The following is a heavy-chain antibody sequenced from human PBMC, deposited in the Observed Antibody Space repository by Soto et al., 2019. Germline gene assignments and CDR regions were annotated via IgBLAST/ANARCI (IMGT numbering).Heavy chain of an antibody. D-gene: IGHD1-20*01. CDR1: GFSFKTYW. CDR2: MNEDANTK. J-gene: IGHJ3*02. Sequence: PGGSLRLSCEVSGFSFKTYWMSWVRQAPGKGLEWLANMNEDANTKYYVDSVKGRFTILGDSAGNSLFLKMASLRAEDTAVYFCAAYNTSRHAAFDIWRRGTLVTVSS. CDR3: AAYNTSRHAAFDI. V-gene: IGHV3-7*01.